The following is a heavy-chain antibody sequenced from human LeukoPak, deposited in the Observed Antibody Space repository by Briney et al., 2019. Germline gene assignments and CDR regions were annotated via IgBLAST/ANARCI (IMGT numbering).Heavy chain of an antibody. V-gene: IGHV4-59*01. J-gene: IGHJ4*02. Sequence: SETLSLTCTVSGASFNNYSCHWIRQPPGKGLEWIGYMYYSGSTDYNPSLKSRVTISLDTSKNQFSLNLSPVTAADTAVYYCARGPTVTTDYWGQGILVTVSS. D-gene: IGHD4-17*01. CDR3: ARGPTVTTDY. CDR1: GASFNNYS. CDR2: MYYSGST.